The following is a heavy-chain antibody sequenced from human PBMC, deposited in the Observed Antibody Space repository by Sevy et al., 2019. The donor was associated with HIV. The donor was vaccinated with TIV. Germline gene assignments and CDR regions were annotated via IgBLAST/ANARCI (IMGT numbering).Heavy chain of an antibody. D-gene: IGHD6-19*01. CDR3: ARDAKAVAVNKGWLDY. V-gene: IGHV3-21*01. Sequence: GGSLRLSCAASGFTFSTYSMNWVRQAPGKGLEWVSSISGSSGYIYYADSLKGRFTISRDNAKNSLFLQMNSLRAEDTAVYYCARDAKAVAVNKGWLDYWGQGTLVTVSS. CDR1: GFTFSTYS. CDR2: ISGSSGYI. J-gene: IGHJ4*02.